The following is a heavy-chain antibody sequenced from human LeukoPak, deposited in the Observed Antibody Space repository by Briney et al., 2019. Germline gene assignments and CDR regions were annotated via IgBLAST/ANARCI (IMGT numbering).Heavy chain of an antibody. Sequence: SETLSLTCSVSGGSITTYYWNWIRQPPGKGLEWIGHMYYSGTTSYNPSLKSRVAISVDTFKNQFSLKPSSVTAADTAVYYCARGYGVKLYYFDYWGQGTLVTVSS. CDR2: MYYSGTT. V-gene: IGHV4-59*01. J-gene: IGHJ4*02. CDR1: GGSITTYY. D-gene: IGHD4-17*01. CDR3: ARGYGVKLYYFDY.